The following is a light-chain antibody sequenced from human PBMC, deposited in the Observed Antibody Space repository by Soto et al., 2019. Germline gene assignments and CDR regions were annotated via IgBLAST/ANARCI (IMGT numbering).Light chain of an antibody. CDR2: IDGSGSY. V-gene: IGLV4-60*02. J-gene: IGLJ3*02. Sequence: QPVLTQSSSASASLGSSVKLTCTLSSGHSSYIIAWHQQQPGKAPRYLMKIDGSGSYNKGSGVPDRFSGSSSGPDRYLTISNLQFDDEADYYGETWDSNTRVFGGGTKLTVL. CDR3: ETWDSNTRV. CDR1: SGHSSYI.